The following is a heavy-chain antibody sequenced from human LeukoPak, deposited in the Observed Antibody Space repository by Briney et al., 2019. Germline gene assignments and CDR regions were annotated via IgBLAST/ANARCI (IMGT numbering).Heavy chain of an antibody. Sequence: SETLSLTCTVSGGSISSGGYYWSWIRQHPGKGLEWTGYIYYSGSTYYNPSLKSRVTISVDTSKNQFSLKLSSVTAADTAVYYCARDLVVVPAAFYGMDVWGQGTTVTVSS. J-gene: IGHJ6*02. CDR2: IYYSGST. CDR1: GGSISSGGYY. CDR3: ARDLVVVPAAFYGMDV. V-gene: IGHV4-31*03. D-gene: IGHD2-2*01.